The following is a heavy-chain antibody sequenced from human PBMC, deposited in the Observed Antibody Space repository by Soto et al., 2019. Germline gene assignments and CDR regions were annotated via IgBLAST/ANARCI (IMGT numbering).Heavy chain of an antibody. J-gene: IGHJ4*02. CDR3: ARDRAYLSWSYFDY. D-gene: IGHD3-16*02. V-gene: IGHV1-18*01. CDR1: GYTFTSYG. CDR2: ISAYNGNT. Sequence: QVQLVQSGAEVKKPGASVKVSCKASGYTFTSYGITWVRQAPGQGLEWMGWISAYNGNTNYAQKLQDRVTMTTDTSTTTAYMELRSLRSDDTAVYYCARDRAYLSWSYFDYWGQGTLVTVSS.